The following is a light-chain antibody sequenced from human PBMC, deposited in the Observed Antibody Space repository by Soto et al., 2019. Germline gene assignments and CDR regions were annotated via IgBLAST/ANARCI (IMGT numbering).Light chain of an antibody. J-gene: IGKJ4*01. CDR2: GAS. CDR3: QQYSSYSLT. Sequence: DIQMTQSPSTLSASVGERVTITCRASQSDTRRLAWYQQKPGKAPKLLIYGASNLDSGIPSRFGGSGSGTEFTLAISSLQPDDFATYYFQQYSSYSLTFGGGTTVEIK. CDR1: QSDTRR. V-gene: IGKV1-5*01.